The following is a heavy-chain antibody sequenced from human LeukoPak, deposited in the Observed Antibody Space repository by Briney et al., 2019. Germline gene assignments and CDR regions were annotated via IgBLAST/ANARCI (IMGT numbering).Heavy chain of an antibody. CDR2: IYYSGST. CDR3: ARDRRGYDFWSGSFDY. V-gene: IGHV4-59*11. J-gene: IGHJ4*02. CDR1: GGSISSHY. Sequence: SETLSLTCTVSGGSISSHYWSWIRQPPGKGLEWIGYIYYSGSTNYNPSLKSRVTISVDTSKNQFSLKLSSVTAADTAVYYCARDRRGYDFWSGSFDYWGQGTLVTVSS. D-gene: IGHD3-3*01.